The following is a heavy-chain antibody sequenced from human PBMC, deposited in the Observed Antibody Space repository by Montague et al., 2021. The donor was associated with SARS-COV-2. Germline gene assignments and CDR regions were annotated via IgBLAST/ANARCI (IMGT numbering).Heavy chain of an antibody. J-gene: IGHJ4*02. Sequence: SETLSLTCAVSGVSITSTNWWSLVRQPPGKGLEWIGEISYGGIATYNPSLKSRATISMDRSRNLFSLKLSSVTSADTAIYYCAGKVLTVPADYWGQGTLVTV. D-gene: IGHD4-11*01. V-gene: IGHV4-4*02. CDR2: ISYGGIA. CDR3: AGKVLTVPADY. CDR1: GVSITSTNW.